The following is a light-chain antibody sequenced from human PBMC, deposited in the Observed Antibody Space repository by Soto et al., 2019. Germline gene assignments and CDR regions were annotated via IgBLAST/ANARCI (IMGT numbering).Light chain of an antibody. J-gene: IGKJ1*01. V-gene: IGKV4-1*01. CDR1: QSVLYSSNNKNY. CDR2: WAS. CDR3: QQYYSSPRT. Sequence: DIVLTQSPDSLAVSLGERATINCKSSQSVLYSSNNKNYLVWYQQKPGQPPKLLIYWASTRESGVPDRFSGSGSGTDFTLTISSLQAEDVAVYYCQQYYSSPRTFGQGTKVKIK.